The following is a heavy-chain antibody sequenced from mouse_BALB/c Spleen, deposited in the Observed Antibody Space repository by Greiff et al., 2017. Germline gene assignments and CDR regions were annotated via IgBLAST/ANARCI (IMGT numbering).Heavy chain of an antibody. CDR1: GFTFSSYT. D-gene: IGHD2-4*01. Sequence: EVQRVESGGGLVQPGGSLKLSCAASGFTFSSYTMSWVRQTPEKRLEWVAYISNGGGSTYYPDTVKGRFTISRDNAKNTLYLQMSSLKSEDTAMYYCARLDYEAMDDWGQGTSVTVSS. V-gene: IGHV5-12-2*01. CDR3: ARLDYEAMDD. CDR2: ISNGGGST. J-gene: IGHJ4*01.